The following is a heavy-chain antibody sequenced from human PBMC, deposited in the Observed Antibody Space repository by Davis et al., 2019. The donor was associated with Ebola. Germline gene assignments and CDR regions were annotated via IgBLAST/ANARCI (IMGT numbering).Heavy chain of an antibody. V-gene: IGHV3-74*01. J-gene: IGHJ4*02. CDR1: GFTFSSYR. CDR3: ARPGVQLWLPGDYFDY. Sequence: GESPMTSCAAPGFTFSSYRMHWVRQAPGKGRVWVSRINSDGSSTSYAHSVKGRFTDSRDNAKNTLYLQMNSLRAEDTAVYYCARPGVQLWLPGDYFDYWGQGTLVTVSS. D-gene: IGHD5-18*01. CDR2: INSDGSST.